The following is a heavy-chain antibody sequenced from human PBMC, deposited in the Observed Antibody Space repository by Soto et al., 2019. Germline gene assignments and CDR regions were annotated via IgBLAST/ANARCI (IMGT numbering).Heavy chain of an antibody. D-gene: IGHD3-3*01. CDR1: GFSLSTSGVG. CDR3: AHSRITIFGVVLNAFDI. Sequence: SGPTLVNPTQTLTLTCTFSGFSLSTSGVGVGWIRQPPGKALEWLALIYWDDDKRYSPSLKSRLTITKDTSKNQVVLTMTNMDPVDTATYYCAHSRITIFGVVLNAFDIWGQGTMVTVSS. CDR2: IYWDDDK. V-gene: IGHV2-5*02. J-gene: IGHJ3*02.